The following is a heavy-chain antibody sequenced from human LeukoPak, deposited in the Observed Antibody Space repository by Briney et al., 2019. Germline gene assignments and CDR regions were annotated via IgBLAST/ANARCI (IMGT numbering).Heavy chain of an antibody. D-gene: IGHD1-14*01. V-gene: IGHV3-7*03. J-gene: IGHJ4*01. CDR2: IKQDGSEI. CDR1: GFTFGSYW. CDR3: AGGSGWITGD. Sequence: QSGGSLRLSCSASGFTFGSYWMNWVRQAPGKGPEWVANIKQDGSEINYVDSVKGRFIISGDNAKNSLFLQMNSLRVDDTAVYYCAGGSGWITGDWGHGTLVTVSS.